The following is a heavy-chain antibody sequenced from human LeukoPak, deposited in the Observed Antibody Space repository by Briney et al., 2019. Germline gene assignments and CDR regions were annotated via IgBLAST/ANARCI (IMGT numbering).Heavy chain of an antibody. CDR2: ISYDGSNR. CDR3: AKDSRGYFFDY. D-gene: IGHD3-22*01. J-gene: IGHJ4*02. Sequence: GGSLRLSCAASGFTFSSYGMHWVRQAPGKGLEWVAVISYDGSNRYYADSVKGRFTISRDNSKNTLYLQMNSLRAEDTAVYYCAKDSRGYFFDYWGQGTLVTVSS. CDR1: GFTFSSYG. V-gene: IGHV3-30*18.